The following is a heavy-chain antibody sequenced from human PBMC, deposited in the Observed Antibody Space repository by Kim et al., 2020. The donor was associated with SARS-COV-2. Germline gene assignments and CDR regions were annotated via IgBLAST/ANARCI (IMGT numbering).Heavy chain of an antibody. CDR3: AKDSAYVAAAGTTVDY. V-gene: IGHV3-9*01. Sequence: SVKGRLTMSRDNAKNSLYQQLNSLRAEDTALYYCAKDSAYVAAAGTTVDYWGQGTLVTVSS. D-gene: IGHD6-13*01. J-gene: IGHJ4*02.